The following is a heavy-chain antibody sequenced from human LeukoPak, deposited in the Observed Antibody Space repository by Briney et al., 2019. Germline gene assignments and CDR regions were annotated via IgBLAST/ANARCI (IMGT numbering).Heavy chain of an antibody. CDR2: INHSGST. D-gene: IGHD6-19*01. V-gene: IGHV4-34*01. CDR1: GGSFSGYY. CDR3: ARGLQWLPQH. Sequence: SETLSLTCAVYGGSFSGYYWSWIRQPPGKGLEWIGEINHSGSTNYNPSLKSRVIISVDTSKNQFSLKLSSVSAADTAVYYCARGLQWLPQHWGQGTLVTVSS. J-gene: IGHJ4*02.